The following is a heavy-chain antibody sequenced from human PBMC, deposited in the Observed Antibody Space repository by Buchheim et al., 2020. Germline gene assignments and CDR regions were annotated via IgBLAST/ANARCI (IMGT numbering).Heavy chain of an antibody. CDR3: ARGSWTMIVVVTFFDY. CDR1: GFTFSSYA. J-gene: IGHJ4*02. CDR2: TSYDGSNK. D-gene: IGHD3-22*01. Sequence: QVQLVESGGGVVQPGRSLRLSCAASGFTFSSYAMHWVRQAPGMGLEWVAVTSYDGSNKYYADSVKGRFTISRDNSKNTLYLQMNSLRAEDTAVYYCARGSWTMIVVVTFFDYWGQGTL. V-gene: IGHV3-30-3*01.